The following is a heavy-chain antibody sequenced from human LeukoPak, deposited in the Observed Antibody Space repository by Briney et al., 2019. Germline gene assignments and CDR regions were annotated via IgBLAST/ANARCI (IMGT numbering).Heavy chain of an antibody. D-gene: IGHD2-15*01. CDR1: GGSFSGYY. V-gene: IGHV4-34*01. CDR3: ARVPPRYCSGGSCYSRSVWFDP. CDR2: INHSGST. J-gene: IGHJ5*02. Sequence: SETLSLTCAVYGGSFSGYYWSWIRQPPGKGLEWIGEINHSGSTNYNPSLKSRVTISVDTSKNQFSLKLSSATAADTAVYYCARVPPRYCSGGSCYSRSVWFDPWGQGTLVTVSS.